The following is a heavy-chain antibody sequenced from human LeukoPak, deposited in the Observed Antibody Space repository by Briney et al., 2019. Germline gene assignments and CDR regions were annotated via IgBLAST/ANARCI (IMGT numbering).Heavy chain of an antibody. CDR2: IYTSGST. CDR1: GGSISSSGYY. V-gene: IGHV4-39*07. J-gene: IGHJ4*02. Sequence: SETLSLTCTVSGGSISSSGYYWGWIRQPPGKGPEWIGSIYTSGSTNYNPSLKSRVTMSVDTSKNQFSLKLSSVTAADTAVYYCARGVYSSGWLGGIFFDYWGQGTQVTVSS. D-gene: IGHD6-19*01. CDR3: ARGVYSSGWLGGIFFDY.